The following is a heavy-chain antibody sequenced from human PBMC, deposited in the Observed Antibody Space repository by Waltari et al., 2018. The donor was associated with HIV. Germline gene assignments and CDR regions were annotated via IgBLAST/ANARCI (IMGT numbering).Heavy chain of an antibody. Sequence: EVQLVESGGGLVQPGGPLRLSCAASGFTLSSYWMHWVREVPGNGLECNLGMSTDGNSVLGADSVKGRFTISMDNTKNTLYLQMNSLRVEDTAVYYCARGSGYYYFDYWGQVTRVTVSS. J-gene: IGHJ4*02. CDR2: MSTDGNSV. CDR3: ARGSGYYYFDY. CDR1: GFTLSSYW. D-gene: IGHD3-22*01. V-gene: IGHV3-74*01.